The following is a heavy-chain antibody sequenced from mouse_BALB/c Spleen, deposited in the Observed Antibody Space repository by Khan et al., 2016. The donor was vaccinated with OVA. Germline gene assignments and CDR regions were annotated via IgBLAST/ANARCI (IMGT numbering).Heavy chain of an antibody. CDR3: ARFATATRDDDAMDY. CDR1: GFSLSRYG. CDR2: IWGDGST. V-gene: IGHV2-3*01. Sequence: QVQLKQSGPGLVAPSQSLSITCTVSGFSLSRYGVNWVRQPPGKGLEWLGAIWGDGSTNYHSALISRLSLSKDNSNSLVFFELNSLQTDDPATHSCARFATATRDDDAMDYKGQGTSVTVSS. J-gene: IGHJ4*01. D-gene: IGHD1-2*01.